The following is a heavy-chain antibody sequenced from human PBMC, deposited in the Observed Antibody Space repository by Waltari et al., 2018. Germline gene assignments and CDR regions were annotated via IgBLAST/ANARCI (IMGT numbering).Heavy chain of an antibody. J-gene: IGHJ4*02. CDR3: AKPYYYDSSGYYPLDY. Sequence: EVQLLESGGGLVQPGGSLRLSCAASGFTFSSYAMSWVRQAPGKGLGWVSAISGRGGSTYYAYSGKGRFTISRDNSKNTLYLQMNSLRAEDTAVYYWAKPYYYDSSGYYPLDYWDQGTLVTVSS. CDR2: ISGRGGST. V-gene: IGHV3-23*01. D-gene: IGHD3-22*01. CDR1: GFTFSSYA.